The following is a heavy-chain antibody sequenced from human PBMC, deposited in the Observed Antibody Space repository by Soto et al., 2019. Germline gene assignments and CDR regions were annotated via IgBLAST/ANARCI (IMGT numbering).Heavy chain of an antibody. CDR2: ISGSGGNT. CDR3: PNCHVLMPTSGGWCNWFDP. V-gene: IGHV3-23*01. Sequence: EVQLLESGGSLVQPGGSLRLSCAASGFTFSTFAMNWVRQAPGEGLEWVSSISGSGGNTQYADSVKGRVTISRDNSKNTLYLQTTTLRAEDTAVYYCPNCHVLMPTSGGWCNWFDPWGQGTLVIVSS. D-gene: IGHD2-21*01. J-gene: IGHJ5*02. CDR1: GFTFSTFA.